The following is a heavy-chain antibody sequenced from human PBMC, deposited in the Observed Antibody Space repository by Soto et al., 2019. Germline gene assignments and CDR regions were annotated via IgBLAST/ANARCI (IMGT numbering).Heavy chain of an antibody. J-gene: IGHJ4*02. CDR3: ARDPRYCSGGSCQKDFDY. CDR1: GFTVSSNY. CDR2: IYSGGST. Sequence: EVQLVETGGGLIQPGGSLRLSCAASGFTVSSNYMSWVRQAPGKGLEWVSVIYSGGSTYYADSVKGRFTISRDNSKNTLYHQMNSLRAEDTAVYYCARDPRYCSGGSCQKDFDYWGQGTLVTVSS. D-gene: IGHD2-15*01. V-gene: IGHV3-53*02.